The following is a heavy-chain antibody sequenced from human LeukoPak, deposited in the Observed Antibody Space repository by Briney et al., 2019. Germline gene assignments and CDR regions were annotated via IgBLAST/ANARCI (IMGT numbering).Heavy chain of an antibody. CDR3: ARHRYSLIAAAGTTFDY. D-gene: IGHD6-13*01. Sequence: GESLQISCKGSGYSFTSYWIGWVRQMPGKGLEWMGIIYPGDSDTRYSPSFQGQVTISADKSISTAYLQWSSLKASDTAMYYCARHRYSLIAAAGTTFDYWGQGTLVTVSS. V-gene: IGHV5-51*01. CDR2: IYPGDSDT. CDR1: GYSFTSYW. J-gene: IGHJ4*02.